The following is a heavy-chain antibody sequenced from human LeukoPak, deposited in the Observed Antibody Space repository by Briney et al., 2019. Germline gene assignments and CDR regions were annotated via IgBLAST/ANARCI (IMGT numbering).Heavy chain of an antibody. J-gene: IGHJ4*02. CDR2: IYTSGST. CDR1: GGSNSSYY. V-gene: IGHV4-4*07. Sequence: SETLSLTCTVSGGSNSSYYWSWIRQPAGKGLEWIGRIYTSGSTNYNPSLKSRVTMSVDTSKNQSSLKLSSVTAADTVLYYCARTGPGNTFDYWGQGTLVTVSS. CDR3: ARTGPGNTFDY. D-gene: IGHD1-26*01.